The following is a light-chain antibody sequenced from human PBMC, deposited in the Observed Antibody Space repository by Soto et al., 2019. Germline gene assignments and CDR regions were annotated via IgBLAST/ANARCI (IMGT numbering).Light chain of an antibody. V-gene: IGKV3-20*01. CDR1: QSISSTY. CDR2: DAS. Sequence: EVVMTQSPATLSVSPGERATLSCRASQSISSTYLTWYHQRPGQAPRLLIYDASRRATGIPDRFSGSGSGTDFTLTISRLEPEDFAVYYCQQYGSSPWTFGQGTKVDI. CDR3: QQYGSSPWT. J-gene: IGKJ1*01.